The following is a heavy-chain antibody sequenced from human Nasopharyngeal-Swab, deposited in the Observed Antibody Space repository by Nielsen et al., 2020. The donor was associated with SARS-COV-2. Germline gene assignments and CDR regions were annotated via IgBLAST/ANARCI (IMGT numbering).Heavy chain of an antibody. D-gene: IGHD1-26*01. CDR2: IKQDGSEK. CDR3: ARVRGSYSFDY. Sequence: WIRQPPGKGLEWVANIKQDGSEKYYVDSVKGRFTISRDNAKNSLHLQMNSLRAEDTAVYYCARVRGSYSFDYWGQGTLVTVSS. J-gene: IGHJ4*02. V-gene: IGHV3-7*01.